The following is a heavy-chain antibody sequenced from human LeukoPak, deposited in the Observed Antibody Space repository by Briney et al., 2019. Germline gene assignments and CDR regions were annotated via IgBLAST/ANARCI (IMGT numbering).Heavy chain of an antibody. Sequence: GASVKVSCKGSVGTFSSYAISWVRQAPGQGLEWMGGIIPIFGTANYAQKFQGRVTITADESTSTAYMELSSLRSEDTAVYYCARGTYYYGSGTYPDYYYMDVWGKGTTVTISS. CDR1: VGTFSSYA. CDR2: IIPIFGTA. D-gene: IGHD3-10*01. J-gene: IGHJ6*03. V-gene: IGHV1-69*13. CDR3: ARGTYYYGSGTYPDYYYMDV.